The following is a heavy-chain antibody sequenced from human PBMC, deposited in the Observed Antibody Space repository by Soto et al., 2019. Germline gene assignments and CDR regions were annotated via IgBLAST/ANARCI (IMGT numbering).Heavy chain of an antibody. CDR2: INQSGST. D-gene: IGHD6-19*01. Sequence: QVQLQQWGAGLLKPSETLSLTCAVYGGSFSGYYWSWIRQPPGKGLEWIGEINQSGSTNYNPSLKCRVTISVGTSKNQFYLKLSSVTAAVTAVYYCARRIAVAGKPSPYYYYGMDVWGQGTTVTVSS. CDR3: ARRIAVAGKPSPYYYYGMDV. J-gene: IGHJ6*02. V-gene: IGHV4-34*01. CDR1: GGSFSGYY.